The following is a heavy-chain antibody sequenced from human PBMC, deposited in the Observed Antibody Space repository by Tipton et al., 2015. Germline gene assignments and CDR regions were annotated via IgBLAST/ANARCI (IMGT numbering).Heavy chain of an antibody. Sequence: TLSLTCTVSGVSISSYYWTWIRQPPGKGLQWVGNVFHTGATSYNSSLKSRLTFSIDTSKNQVSLRLSSVTAADTAVYYCARESLNTIFGVVLDYGMGVWGQGTTVTVSS. CDR2: VFHTGAT. V-gene: IGHV4-59*01. CDR3: ARESLNTIFGVVLDYGMGV. J-gene: IGHJ6*02. D-gene: IGHD3-3*01. CDR1: GVSISSYY.